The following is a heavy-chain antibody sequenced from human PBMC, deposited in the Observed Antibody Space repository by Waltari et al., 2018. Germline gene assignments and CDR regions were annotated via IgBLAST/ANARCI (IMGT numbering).Heavy chain of an antibody. CDR3: ASRRYSTLHYYYYYYMDV. Sequence: QVQLQQWGAGLLKPSETLSLTCAVYGGSFSGYYWSWIRQPPGKGLEWIGEINHSGSTNYSPSHESRVTISVDTSKNHFSLKLSSVTAADTAVYYCASRRYSTLHYYYYYYMDVWGKGTTVTISS. J-gene: IGHJ6*03. CDR2: INHSGST. V-gene: IGHV4-34*01. CDR1: GGSFSGYY. D-gene: IGHD6-13*01.